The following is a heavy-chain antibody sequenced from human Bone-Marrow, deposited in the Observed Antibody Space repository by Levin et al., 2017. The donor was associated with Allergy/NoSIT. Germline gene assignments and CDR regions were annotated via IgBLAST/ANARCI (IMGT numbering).Heavy chain of an antibody. D-gene: IGHD1-14*01. J-gene: IGHJ3*01. CDR1: GYNFKTYA. CDR3: ASLAEGLSKSF. V-gene: IGHV1-3*04. CDR2: INTATGKT. Sequence: PVASVKVSCQASGYNFKTYALTWVRQAPGHRLEWMGRINTATGKTEYSQKFQGRVTVSRDTSASTTYMELTNLRSEDTAIFYCASLAEGLSKSFWGQGTMVTVSS.